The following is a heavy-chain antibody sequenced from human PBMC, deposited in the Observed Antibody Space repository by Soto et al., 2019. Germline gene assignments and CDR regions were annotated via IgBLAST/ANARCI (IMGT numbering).Heavy chain of an antibody. D-gene: IGHD3-22*01. J-gene: IGHJ4*02. CDR2: IKQDGSEK. CDR1: GFTFSTYW. CDR3: WGYDNSGSGRENPIDY. V-gene: IGHV3-7*01. Sequence: EVQLVESGGGLVQPGGSLRLSCAASGFTFSTYWMSWVRQAPGKGLEWVANIKQDGSEKYYVDSVKGRFTTSRDNAKNSLYLQMNSLRAEDTAVYYCWGYDNSGSGRENPIDYWGQGTLVTVSS.